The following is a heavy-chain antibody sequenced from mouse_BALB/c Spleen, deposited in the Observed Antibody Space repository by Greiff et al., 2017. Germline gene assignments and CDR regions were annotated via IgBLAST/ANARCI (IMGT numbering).Heavy chain of an antibody. D-gene: IGHD2-3*01. V-gene: IGHV5-15*02. CDR2: ISNLAYSI. Sequence: DVHLVESGGGLVQPGGSRKLSCAASGFTFSDYGMAWVRQAPGKGPEWVAFISNLAYSIYYADTVTGRFTISRENAKNTLYLEMSSLRSEDTAMYYCAREGLYDGYYEFAYWGQGTLVTVSA. CDR1: GFTFSDYG. CDR3: AREGLYDGYYEFAY. J-gene: IGHJ3*01.